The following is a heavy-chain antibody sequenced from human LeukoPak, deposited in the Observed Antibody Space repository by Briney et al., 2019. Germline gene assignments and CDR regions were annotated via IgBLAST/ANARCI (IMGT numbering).Heavy chain of an antibody. CDR2: INWNSGSI. V-gene: IGHV3-9*01. CDR1: GFTFDDYV. D-gene: IGHD1-26*01. J-gene: IGHJ4*02. Sequence: GGSLRLSCAASGFTFDDYVMHWVRQAPGKGLEWVSGINWNSGSIGYADSVKGRFTISRDNAKNSLYLQMNSLRAEDTAVYYCARVAPYGEWELLDPFDYWGQGTLVTVSS. CDR3: ARVAPYGEWELLDPFDY.